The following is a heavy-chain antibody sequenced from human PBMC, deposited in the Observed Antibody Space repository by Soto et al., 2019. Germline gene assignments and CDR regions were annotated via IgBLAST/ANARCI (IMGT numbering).Heavy chain of an antibody. Sequence: GASVKVSCKSSTYTYNTHYIHWVRQAPGQGLEWVGVINPSVGSTNYAQKFQGRVTMTRDTSTTTFYMEVTSLTSEDTAVYYCVGGSASGVDHWGQGTRVTVSS. V-gene: IGHV1-46*02. CDR2: INPSVGST. CDR1: TYTYNTHY. D-gene: IGHD6-19*01. J-gene: IGHJ4*02. CDR3: VGGSASGVDH.